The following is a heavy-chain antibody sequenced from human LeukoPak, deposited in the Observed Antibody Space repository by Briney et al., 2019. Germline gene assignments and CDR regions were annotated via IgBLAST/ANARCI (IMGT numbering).Heavy chain of an antibody. Sequence: GGSLRLSCAASGFTFSIYAMSWVRQAPGKGLQWVSSITSIGDGTYYADSVKGRFTISRDNSENMLYLQMNSTRVEDTAVYFCAKDRPNYYGSNGHYYRRDGDYWGQGTLVTVSS. CDR1: GFTFSIYA. CDR3: AKDRPNYYGSNGHYYRRDGDY. J-gene: IGHJ4*02. CDR2: ITSIGDGT. V-gene: IGHV3-23*01. D-gene: IGHD3-22*01.